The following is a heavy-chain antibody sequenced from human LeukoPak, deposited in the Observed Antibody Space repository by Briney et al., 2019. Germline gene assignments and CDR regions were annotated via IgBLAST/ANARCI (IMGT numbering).Heavy chain of an antibody. D-gene: IGHD3-10*01. V-gene: IGHV3-66*01. Sequence: PGGSLRLSCAASGFTFSSYAMSWVRQAPGKGLEWVSVIHSGGSTYYADSVKGRFTISRDNSKNTLYLHMKRLRAEDTAVYYCARAYYYGSENDYWGQGTLVTVSS. CDR3: ARAYYYGSENDY. J-gene: IGHJ4*02. CDR2: IHSGGST. CDR1: GFTFSSYA.